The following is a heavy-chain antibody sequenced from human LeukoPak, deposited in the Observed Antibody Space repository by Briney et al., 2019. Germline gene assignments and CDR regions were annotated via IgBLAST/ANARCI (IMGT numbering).Heavy chain of an antibody. CDR2: IYYSGST. D-gene: IGHD4-23*01. Sequence: PSETLSLTCAVYGGSFSGYWWSWIRQPPGKGLEWIGYIYYSGSTNYNPSLKSRVTISVDTSKNQFSLKLSSVTAADTAVYYCARAVGSTVLTPGWYFDLWGRGTLVTVSS. V-gene: IGHV4-59*01. CDR1: GGSFSGYW. J-gene: IGHJ2*01. CDR3: ARAVGSTVLTPGWYFDL.